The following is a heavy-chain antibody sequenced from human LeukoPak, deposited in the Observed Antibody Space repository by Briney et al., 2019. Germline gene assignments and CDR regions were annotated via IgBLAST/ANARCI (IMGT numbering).Heavy chain of an antibody. D-gene: IGHD3-10*01. CDR3: ARDARIRFGETWYFYYYMDV. CDR1: GGSISSYY. CDR2: MHTSGVT. J-gene: IGHJ6*03. Sequence: SETLSLTCTVSGGSISSYYWSWIRQPAGKGLEWIGRMHTSGVTNYNPSLESRVTISVDTSKNQFSLKLSSVTAADTAVYYCARDARIRFGETWYFYYYMDVWGKGTTVTISS. V-gene: IGHV4-4*07.